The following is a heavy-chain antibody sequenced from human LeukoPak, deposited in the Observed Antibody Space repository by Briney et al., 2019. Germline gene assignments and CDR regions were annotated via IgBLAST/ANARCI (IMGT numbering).Heavy chain of an antibody. J-gene: IGHJ5*02. Sequence: SETLSLTCTVSGGSISSYYWSWIRQPPGKGLEWIGYIFYSGSINYNPSLKSRVTISADMSKNQFSLKLSSVTAADTAVYYCARTKVGWNSNWFDPWGQGTLVTVSS. CDR3: ARTKVGWNSNWFDP. CDR1: GGSISSYY. CDR2: IFYSGSI. V-gene: IGHV4-59*01. D-gene: IGHD1-7*01.